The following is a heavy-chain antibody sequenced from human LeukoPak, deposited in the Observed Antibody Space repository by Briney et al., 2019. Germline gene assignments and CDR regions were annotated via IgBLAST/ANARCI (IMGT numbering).Heavy chain of an antibody. D-gene: IGHD6-13*01. V-gene: IGHV4-38-2*02. CDR3: ASTYSSSWYNLWFDY. J-gene: IGHJ4*02. CDR1: GYSISSGYY. Sequence: SETLSLTCTVSGYSISSGYYWGWIRQPPGKGLEWIGSIYHSGSTYYNPSLKSRVTISVDTSKNQFSLKLSSVTAADTAVYYCASTYSSSWYNLWFDYWGQGTLVTVSS. CDR2: IYHSGST.